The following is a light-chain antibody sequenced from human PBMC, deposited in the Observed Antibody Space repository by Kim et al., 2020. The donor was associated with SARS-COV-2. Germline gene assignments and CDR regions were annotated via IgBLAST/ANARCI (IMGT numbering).Light chain of an antibody. CDR2: KVS. CDR3: MQGTHSPFT. V-gene: IGKV2-30*01. Sequence: PASISCRSSPSLLYIDRNIYLHWFHQRPGPSPRRLIYKVSNRDSGVPDSFSGCGSGTDFTLHISRVEAEDVGIYYCMQGTHSPFTFGPGTKVDIK. CDR1: PSLLYIDRNIY. J-gene: IGKJ3*01.